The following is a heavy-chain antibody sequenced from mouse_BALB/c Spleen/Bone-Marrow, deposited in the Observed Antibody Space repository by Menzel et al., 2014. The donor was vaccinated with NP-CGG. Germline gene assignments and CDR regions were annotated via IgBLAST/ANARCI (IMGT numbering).Heavy chain of an antibody. CDR2: IYPGDGDT. CDR1: GYAFSVYW. J-gene: IGHJ2*01. CDR3: ARGGISVDY. Sequence: QVQLKQSGAELVRPGSSVKISCKASGYAFSVYWMNWVKQRPGQGLEWIGQIYPGDGDTNYNGKFKGRATLTADKSSNTAYMRLSSLTSEDSAVYFCARGGISVDYWGQGTTLTVSS. V-gene: IGHV1-80*01.